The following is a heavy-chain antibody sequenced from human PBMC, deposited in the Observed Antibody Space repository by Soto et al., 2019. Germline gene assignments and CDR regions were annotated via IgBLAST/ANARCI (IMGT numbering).Heavy chain of an antibody. CDR1: GDYIHVGGYY. Sequence: SETLSLTCSVSGDYIHVGGYYWTWIRQRPGKGLEWMGYIYYTGKTYYNPSLESRLTMSVDRSKNQFSLRLTSVTAADTAVYFCGRDLTSNANCIDPWGQGTQVTVSS. V-gene: IGHV4-30-4*01. D-gene: IGHD2-2*01. J-gene: IGHJ5*02. CDR2: IYYTGKT. CDR3: GRDLTSNANCIDP.